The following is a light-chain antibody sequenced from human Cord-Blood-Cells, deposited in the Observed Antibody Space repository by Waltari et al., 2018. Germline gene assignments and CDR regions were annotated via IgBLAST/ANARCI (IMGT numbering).Light chain of an antibody. Sequence: DIQMTQSPSSLSASVGDRVTITCRASQSISSDLNWYQHKPGKAPKRLIYAASSLQSGAPSRFSGRGSGTDFTLTISSLQPEDFATDYCQQSYSTPFTFGPGTKVDIK. CDR3: QQSYSTPFT. CDR1: QSISSD. J-gene: IGKJ3*01. V-gene: IGKV1-39*01. CDR2: AAS.